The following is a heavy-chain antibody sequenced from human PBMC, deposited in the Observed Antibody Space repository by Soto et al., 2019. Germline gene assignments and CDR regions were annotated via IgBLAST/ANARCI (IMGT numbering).Heavy chain of an antibody. V-gene: IGHV3-30*18. CDR2: ISYDGSNK. CDR3: AKDWGYCSSTSCYTNIGYGMDV. D-gene: IGHD2-2*02. J-gene: IGHJ6*02. Sequence: XGSLAVACAASGFTFSSYGMHWVRQAPGKGREGVAVISYDGSNKYYADSVKGRFTISRDTSKNTLYLQMNSLRAEDTAVYYCAKDWGYCSSTSCYTNIGYGMDVWGQGTTVTVSS. CDR1: GFTFSSYG.